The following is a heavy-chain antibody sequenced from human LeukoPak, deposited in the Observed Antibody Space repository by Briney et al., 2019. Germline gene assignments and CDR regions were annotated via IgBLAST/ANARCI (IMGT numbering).Heavy chain of an antibody. CDR1: GFTFSSYA. Sequence: PGGSLRLSCAASGFTFSSYAMSWVRQAPGKGLEWISTICGSGGNTYHADSVKGRFTISRDNSKNTLYLQMNSLRAEDTAVYYCAKDPRFSYCSSTTCAYAFDIWGQGTMVTVSS. CDR2: ICGSGGNT. CDR3: AKDPRFSYCSSTTCAYAFDI. J-gene: IGHJ3*02. V-gene: IGHV3-23*01. D-gene: IGHD2-2*01.